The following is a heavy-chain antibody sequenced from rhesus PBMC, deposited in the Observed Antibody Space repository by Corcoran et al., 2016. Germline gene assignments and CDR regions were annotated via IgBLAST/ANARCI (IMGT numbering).Heavy chain of an antibody. CDR3: ALPGNNGAFDY. Sequence: QLQLQESGPGLVKPSETLSLTCAVSGGSISANWWTWIRQPQGKGLEWLGRISGIRGSTSYNPSLKSRLTISTDPPKNQFSLKRSSVTAADTAVSYCALPGNNGAFDYWGQGVLVTVSS. J-gene: IGHJ4*01. CDR1: GGSISANW. V-gene: IGHV4-173*01. D-gene: IGHD1-20*01. CDR2: ISGIRGST.